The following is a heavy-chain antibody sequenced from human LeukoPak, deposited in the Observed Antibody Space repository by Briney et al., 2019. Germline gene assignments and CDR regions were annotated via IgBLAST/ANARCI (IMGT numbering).Heavy chain of an antibody. D-gene: IGHD1-26*01. CDR1: GFTFDDYA. CDR3: AGARGWEFSS. Sequence: GRSLRLSCAASGFTFDDYAMHWVRQAPGKGLEWVSGISWNSGSIGYADSVKGRFTISRDNGKNSLYLQMNTLRAEDTAVYYCAGARGWEFSSWGQGTLVTVSS. J-gene: IGHJ5*02. CDR2: ISWNSGSI. V-gene: IGHV3-9*01.